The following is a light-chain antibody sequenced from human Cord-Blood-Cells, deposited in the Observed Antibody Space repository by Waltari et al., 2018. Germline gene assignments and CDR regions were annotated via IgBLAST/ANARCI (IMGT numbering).Light chain of an antibody. CDR3: AAWDDSLNGWV. CDR2: SDD. CDR1: SSNIGNNA. J-gene: IGLJ3*02. Sequence: QSVLTQPPSVSEAPRQRVTIPCSGSSSNIGNNAVNWYQQLPGKAPNRLIYSDDLLPSGVSDRFSGSKSGTSASLAISGLQSEDEADYYCAAWDDSLNGWVFGGGTKLTVL. V-gene: IGLV1-36*01.